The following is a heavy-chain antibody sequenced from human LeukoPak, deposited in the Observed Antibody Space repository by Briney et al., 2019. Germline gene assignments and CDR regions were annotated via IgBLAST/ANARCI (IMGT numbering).Heavy chain of an antibody. J-gene: IGHJ4*02. D-gene: IGHD3-22*01. V-gene: IGHV3-30*04. CDR3: AKDENYYYDSSGYPTLFDY. CDR1: GFTFSNYA. Sequence: PGGSLRLSCAASGFTFSNYAMHWVRQAPGKGLEWVAIISYDGGNKYYADSVKGRFTISRDNSKNTLYLQMNSLRAEDTAVYYCAKDENYYYDSSGYPTLFDYWGQGTLVTVSS. CDR2: ISYDGGNK.